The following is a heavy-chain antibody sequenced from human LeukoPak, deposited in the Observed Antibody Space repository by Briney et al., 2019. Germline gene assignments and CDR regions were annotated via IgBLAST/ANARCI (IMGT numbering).Heavy chain of an antibody. J-gene: IGHJ4*02. D-gene: IGHD1-26*01. CDR1: GYTFIGYY. Sequence: ASVKVSCKASGYTFIGYYMHWVRQAPGQGLEWMGWINPNSGGTNYAQKFQGRVTMTRDTSISTAYMELSRLRSDDTAVYYCARAARWELLDYFDYWGQGTLVTVSS. CDR2: INPNSGGT. V-gene: IGHV1-2*02. CDR3: ARAARWELLDYFDY.